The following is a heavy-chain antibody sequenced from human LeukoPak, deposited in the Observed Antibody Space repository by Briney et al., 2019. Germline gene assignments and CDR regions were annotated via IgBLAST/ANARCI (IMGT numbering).Heavy chain of an antibody. CDR3: AKAVGYSGYQSFDY. J-gene: IGHJ4*02. D-gene: IGHD5-12*01. CDR1: GFTFSNYA. V-gene: IGHV3-23*01. Sequence: GSLRLSCAASGFTFSNYAMAWVRQAPGKGVEWVSGIRGSGGTPYYADSVKGRFTISRDNSKNTLYLQMNSLRAEDTAAYYCAKAVGYSGYQSFDYWGQGTLVTVSS. CDR2: IRGSGGTP.